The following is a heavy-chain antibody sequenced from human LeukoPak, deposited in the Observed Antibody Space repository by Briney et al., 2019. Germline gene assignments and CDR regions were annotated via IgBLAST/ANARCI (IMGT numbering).Heavy chain of an antibody. J-gene: IGHJ6*03. Sequence: SETLSLTCTVSGYSISSGYYWGWIRPPPGKGPEWIGRIFHSGTTYYNPSLESRVTISVDTSKNQFSLRLSSVTAADSAVYFCAKSIASAGTNSCYYMDVWGTGTTVTVSS. V-gene: IGHV4-38-2*02. CDR1: GYSISSGYY. CDR3: AKSIASAGTNSCYYMDV. D-gene: IGHD6-13*01. CDR2: IFHSGTT.